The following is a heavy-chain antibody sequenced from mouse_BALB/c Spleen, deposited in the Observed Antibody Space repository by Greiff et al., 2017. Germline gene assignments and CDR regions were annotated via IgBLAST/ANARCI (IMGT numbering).Heavy chain of an antibody. Sequence: EVKVVESGGGLVKPGGSLKLSCAASGFTFSSYAMSWVRQTPEKRLEWVASISSGGSTYYPDSVKGRFTISRDNARNILYLQMSSLRSEDTAMYYCALDGYSTYYFDYWGQGTTLTVSS. D-gene: IGHD2-3*01. J-gene: IGHJ2*01. CDR1: GFTFSSYA. CDR2: ISSGGST. CDR3: ALDGYSTYYFDY. V-gene: IGHV5-6-5*01.